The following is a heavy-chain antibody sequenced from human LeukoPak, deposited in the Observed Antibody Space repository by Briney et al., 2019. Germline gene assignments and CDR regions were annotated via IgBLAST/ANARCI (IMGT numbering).Heavy chain of an antibody. CDR3: AKDITAAVTTSGRFDY. Sequence: PGGSLRLSCAASGFTFDNYAMHWVRQAPGKGLEWVSGISWNSGSIGYADSVKGRFTISRDNAKNSLYLQMNSLRAEDMALYYCAKDITAAVTTSGRFDYWGQGTLVTVSS. V-gene: IGHV3-9*03. CDR1: GFTFDNYA. D-gene: IGHD4-11*01. J-gene: IGHJ4*02. CDR2: ISWNSGSI.